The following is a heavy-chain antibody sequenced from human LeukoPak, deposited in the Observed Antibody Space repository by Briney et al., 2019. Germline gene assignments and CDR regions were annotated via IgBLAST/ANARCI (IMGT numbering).Heavy chain of an antibody. CDR2: ISWNSGSI. Sequence: WIRQPPGKGLEWVSGISWNSGSIGYADSVKGRFTISRDNAKNSLYLQMNSLRAEDTALYYCAKDITSYYYGMDVWGQGTTVTVSS. CDR3: AKDITSYYYGMDV. J-gene: IGHJ6*02. D-gene: IGHD1-1*01. V-gene: IGHV3-9*01.